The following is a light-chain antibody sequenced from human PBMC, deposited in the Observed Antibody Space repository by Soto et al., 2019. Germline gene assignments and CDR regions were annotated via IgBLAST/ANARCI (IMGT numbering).Light chain of an antibody. V-gene: IGKV3-20*01. CDR1: QSVTSSY. Sequence: EIVLMQSPGTLSLSPGERATLSCRASQSVTSSYLAWYQQKPGQAPRLLIDGASRRATGIPDRFSGSGSGTDFTLTISRLEPEDFAVYYCQRYGSSPPLTFGGGTKVESK. CDR2: GAS. CDR3: QRYGSSPPLT. J-gene: IGKJ4*01.